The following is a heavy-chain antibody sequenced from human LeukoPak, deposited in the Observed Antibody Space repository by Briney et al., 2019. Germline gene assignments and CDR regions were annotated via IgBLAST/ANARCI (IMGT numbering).Heavy chain of an antibody. Sequence: GGSLRLSCAASGFTFSSYAMSWVRQAPGKGREGVSAISGSGGSTYYADSVKGRFTISRDNSKNTLYLQMNRLRAEDTAVYYCAKDWDIGNNWFDPWGQGTLVTVSS. CDR3: AKDWDIGNNWFDP. CDR2: ISGSGGST. D-gene: IGHD2-15*01. CDR1: GFTFSSYA. V-gene: IGHV3-23*01. J-gene: IGHJ5*02.